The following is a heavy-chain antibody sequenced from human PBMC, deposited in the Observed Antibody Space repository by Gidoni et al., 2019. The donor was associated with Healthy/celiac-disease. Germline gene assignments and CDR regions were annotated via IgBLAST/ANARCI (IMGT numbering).Heavy chain of an antibody. CDR1: GYTFTGYS. CDR2: TNPNSGGT. J-gene: IGHJ5*02. D-gene: IGHD3-16*01. Sequence: QVQLVQSGAEVKKPGASVKFSCKASGYTFTGYSMNWVRQAPGQGLAWMGWTNPNSGGTNYAQKFQGRVTMTRDTSISTAYMELSRLRSDDTAVYYCARGSYRLGSPPRYWFDPWGQGTLVTVSA. CDR3: ARGSYRLGSPPRYWFDP. V-gene: IGHV1-2*02.